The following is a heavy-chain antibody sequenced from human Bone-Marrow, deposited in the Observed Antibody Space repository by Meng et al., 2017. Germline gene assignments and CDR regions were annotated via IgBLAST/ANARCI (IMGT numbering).Heavy chain of an antibody. CDR3: ARSNYDILTGYYIWWFDP. CDR2: IIPIFGTA. D-gene: IGHD3-9*01. V-gene: IGHV1-69*13. Sequence: SVKVSCKASGGTFSSYAISWVRQAPGQGLEWMGGIIPIFGTANYAQKFQGRVTITADESTSTAYMELSSLRSDDTAVYYCARSNYDILTGYYIWWFDPWGQGTLVTVSS. J-gene: IGHJ5*02. CDR1: GGTFSSYA.